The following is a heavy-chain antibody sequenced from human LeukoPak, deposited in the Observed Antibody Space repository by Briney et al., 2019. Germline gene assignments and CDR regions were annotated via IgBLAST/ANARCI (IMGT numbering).Heavy chain of an antibody. CDR1: GGSISSYY. V-gene: IGHV4-59*01. CDR3: ARDILTGYSDY. D-gene: IGHD3-9*01. CDR2: IYYSGST. J-gene: IGHJ4*02. Sequence: SETLSLTCIVSGGSISSYYWSWIRQPPGKGLEWIGYIYYSGSTNYNPSLKSRVTISVDTSKNQFSLKLSSVTAADTAVYYCARDILTGYSDYWGQGTLVTVSS.